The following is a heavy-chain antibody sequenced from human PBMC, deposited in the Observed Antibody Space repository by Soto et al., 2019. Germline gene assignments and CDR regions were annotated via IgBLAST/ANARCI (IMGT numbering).Heavy chain of an antibody. CDR2: INHSGST. Sequence: SETLSLTCAVYGGSFSGYYWSWIRQPPGKGLEWIGEINHSGSTNYNPSLKSRVTISVDTSKNQFSLKLSSATAADTAVYYCARNYYYYGMDVWGQGTTVTVSS. CDR3: ARNYYYYGMDV. J-gene: IGHJ6*02. V-gene: IGHV4-34*01. CDR1: GGSFSGYY.